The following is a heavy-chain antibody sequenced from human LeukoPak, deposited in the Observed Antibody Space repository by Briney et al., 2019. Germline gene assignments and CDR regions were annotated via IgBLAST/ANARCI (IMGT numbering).Heavy chain of an antibody. CDR2: IYYSGNT. J-gene: IGHJ4*02. V-gene: IGHV4-39*01. CDR1: GGSISTSAYY. CDR3: ARQPALTHSHSAY. Sequence: PSETLSLTCTVSGGSISTSAYYWGWIRQPPGEGLQWIGSIYYSGNTYYNSSLKSRVPLSVDTSTSQFSLRLSSVTAPHTAVYYCARQPALTHSHSAYWGQGTLLTVSS.